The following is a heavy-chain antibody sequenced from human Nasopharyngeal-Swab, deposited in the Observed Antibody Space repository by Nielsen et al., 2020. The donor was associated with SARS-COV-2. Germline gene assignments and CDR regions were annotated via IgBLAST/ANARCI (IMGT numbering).Heavy chain of an antibody. CDR3: ARAEAYYDILTGYYGDAFDI. Sequence: SETLSLTCTVSGGSISRFYWSWIRQPPGKGLEWIGYIYYSGSTNYNPSLKSRVTISVDTSKNHLSLKLSSVTAADTAVYYCARAEAYYDILTGYYGDAFDIWGQGTMVTVSS. CDR2: IYYSGST. J-gene: IGHJ3*02. CDR1: GGSISRFY. D-gene: IGHD3-9*01. V-gene: IGHV4-59*01.